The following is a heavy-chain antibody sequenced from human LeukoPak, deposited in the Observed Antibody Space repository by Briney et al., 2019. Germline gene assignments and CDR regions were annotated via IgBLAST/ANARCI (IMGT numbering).Heavy chain of an antibody. CDR2: ISSSSSYI. CDR3: ARGGTTAYYYYYYMDV. V-gene: IGHV3-21*01. J-gene: IGHJ6*03. D-gene: IGHD1-26*01. Sequence: KPGGSLSLSCAASGFTFSSYSMNWVRQAPGKGLEWVSSISSSSSYIYYADSVKGRFTISRDNATNSLYLQMNSLRAEDTAVYYCARGGTTAYYYYYYMDVWGKGTTVTVSS. CDR1: GFTFSSYS.